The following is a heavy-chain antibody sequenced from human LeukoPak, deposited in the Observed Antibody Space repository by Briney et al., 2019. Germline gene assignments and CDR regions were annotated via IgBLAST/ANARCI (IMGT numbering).Heavy chain of an antibody. CDR3: ARVRYYFDY. CDR2: IYYSGST. Sequence: LRLSCAASGFTFSDYYMSWIRQPPGKGLEWIGYIYYSGSTYYNPSLKSRVTISVDTSKNQFSLKLSSVTAADTAVYYCARVRYYFDYWGQGTLVTVSS. V-gene: IGHV4-30-4*08. CDR1: GFTFSDYY. J-gene: IGHJ4*02.